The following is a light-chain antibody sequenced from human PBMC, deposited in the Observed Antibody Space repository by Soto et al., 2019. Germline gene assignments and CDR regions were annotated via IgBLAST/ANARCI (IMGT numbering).Light chain of an antibody. CDR1: QSLNSSY. Sequence: DIVLTQSPGTLSLSLRERATLSCRASQSLNSSYLAWYQQKPRQAHRLLIYDASSRATGIPDRFSGSGSGTDFTPTISRLEPEDSAVYYCQQYGSSPTITFGQGTRLEIK. CDR2: DAS. CDR3: QQYGSSPTIT. J-gene: IGKJ5*01. V-gene: IGKV3-20*01.